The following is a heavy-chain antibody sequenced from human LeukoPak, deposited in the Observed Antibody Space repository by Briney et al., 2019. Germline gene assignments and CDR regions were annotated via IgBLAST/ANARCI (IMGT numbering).Heavy chain of an antibody. D-gene: IGHD3-22*01. CDR2: ISESGGRT. J-gene: IGHJ4*02. V-gene: IGHV3-23*01. CDR3: AKRGVVIRVILVGFHKEAYYFDS. CDR1: GITLSNYG. Sequence: GGSLRLSCAVSGITLSNYGMSWVRQAPGKGLGWVADISESGGRTNYADSVKGRFTISRYNPKDTLYLQMNSLRAEDTAVYFCAKRGVVIRVILVGFHKEAYYFDSWGQGALVTVAS.